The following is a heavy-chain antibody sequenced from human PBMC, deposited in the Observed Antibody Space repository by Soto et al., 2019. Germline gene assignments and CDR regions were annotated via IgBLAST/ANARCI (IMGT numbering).Heavy chain of an antibody. CDR1: GFTFDDYA. Sequence: EVQLVESGGGLVQPGRSLRLSCAASGFTFDDYAMHWVRQAPGKGLAWVSGISWNSGSIGYADSVKGRFTISRDNAKNSLYLQRNSLRAYDTALYYCAKSAYLGYCSGGSCSRGDAFDIWGQGTMVTVSS. V-gene: IGHV3-9*01. D-gene: IGHD2-15*01. CDR3: AKSAYLGYCSGGSCSRGDAFDI. CDR2: ISWNSGSI. J-gene: IGHJ3*02.